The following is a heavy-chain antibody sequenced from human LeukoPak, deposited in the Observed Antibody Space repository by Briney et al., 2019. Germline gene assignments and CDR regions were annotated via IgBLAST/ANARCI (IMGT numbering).Heavy chain of an antibody. CDR1: GGSVSSGSYY. J-gene: IGHJ4*02. D-gene: IGHD3-16*01. V-gene: IGHV4-61*01. CDR2: IYYSGNT. CDR3: ARDVAGGDGFDY. Sequence: PSETLSLTCTVSGGSVSSGSYYWSWIRQPPGKGLEWMGYIYYSGNTNYNVSLKSRVTISVDTSKNQFSLKLSSVTAADTAVYYCARDVAGGDGFDYWRQGTLVTVSS.